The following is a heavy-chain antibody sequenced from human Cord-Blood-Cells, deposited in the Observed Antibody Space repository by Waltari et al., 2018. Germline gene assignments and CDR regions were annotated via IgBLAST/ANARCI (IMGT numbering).Heavy chain of an antibody. D-gene: IGHD6-13*01. CDR1: GGSISSYY. V-gene: IGHV4-59*01. CDR3: ARVGNSSSWYYYYYYMDV. J-gene: IGHJ6*03. CDR2: IYYSGST. Sequence: QVQLQESGPGLVKPSETLSLTCTVSGGSISSYYWSWIRQPPGKGLEWIGYIYYSGSTNYNPSRKSRVTISVDTSKNQFSLKLSLTAADTAVYYCARVGNSSSWYYYYYYMDVWGKGTTVTVSS.